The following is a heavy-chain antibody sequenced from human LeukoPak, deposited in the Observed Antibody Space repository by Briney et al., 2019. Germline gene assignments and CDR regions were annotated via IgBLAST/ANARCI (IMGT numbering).Heavy chain of an antibody. CDR1: GGSISTYY. J-gene: IGHJ5*02. Sequence: SETLSLTCTVSGGSISTYYWNWIRQSPGKGLEWIGYIEYDGTTNYNPSLKSRVTIAVDTSKNQFSLKLSSVTAADTAVYYCARDNSVRDEAWWFNPWGQGTLVTVSS. CDR3: ARDNSVRDEAWWFNP. D-gene: IGHD5-24*01. CDR2: IEYDGTT. V-gene: IGHV4-59*01.